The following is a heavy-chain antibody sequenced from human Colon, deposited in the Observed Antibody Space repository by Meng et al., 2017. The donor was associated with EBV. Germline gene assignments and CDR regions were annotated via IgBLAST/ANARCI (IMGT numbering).Heavy chain of an antibody. V-gene: IGHV4-4*02. CDR2: IDDSGSP. CDR3: ARGKQDAWELLAY. Sequence: QSSGPGLGKPSWTLSLSGGVCAFSISSNIRWTWVRQPPGKGLEWIGDIDDSGSPNYNPSLNSRISISLDQSKNHFSLKVNYVNAADTAVYYCARGKQDAWELLAYWGQGALVTVSS. D-gene: IGHD1-26*01. J-gene: IGHJ4*02. CDR1: AFSISSNIR.